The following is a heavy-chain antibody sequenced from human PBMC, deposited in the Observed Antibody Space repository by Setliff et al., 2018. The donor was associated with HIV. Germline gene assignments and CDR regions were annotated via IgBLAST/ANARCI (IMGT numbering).Heavy chain of an antibody. Sequence: KPSETLSLTCTVSGDSVSSRSYYWSWIRQPPGKGLEWIGYIYYSGSTNYNPSLKSRVTMSVDTSKNQFSLKLRSVTAADTALYYCASGLAVAGYFDYWGQGALVTVSS. J-gene: IGHJ4*02. CDR1: GDSVSSRSYY. CDR2: IYYSGST. D-gene: IGHD6-19*01. V-gene: IGHV4-61*01. CDR3: ASGLAVAGYFDY.